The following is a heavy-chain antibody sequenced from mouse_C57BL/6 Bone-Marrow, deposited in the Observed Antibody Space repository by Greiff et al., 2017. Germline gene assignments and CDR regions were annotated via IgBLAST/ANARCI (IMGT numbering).Heavy chain of an antibody. J-gene: IGHJ4*01. CDR3: ASDDYEHYAMDY. Sequence: VQLQQSGAELVKPGASVKLSCTASGFNIKDYYMHWVKQRTEQGLEWIGRIDHEDGGTKYAPKFQGKATITADTSSNTAYLQLSSLTSEDTAVYYCASDDYEHYAMDYWGQGTSVTVSS. CDR2: IDHEDGGT. D-gene: IGHD2-4*01. CDR1: GFNIKDYY. V-gene: IGHV14-2*01.